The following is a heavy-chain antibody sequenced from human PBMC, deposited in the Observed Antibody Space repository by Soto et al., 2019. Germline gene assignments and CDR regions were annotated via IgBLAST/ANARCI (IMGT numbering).Heavy chain of an antibody. CDR2: ITNSNTYI. CDR3: ARVDSSDLDYFDS. D-gene: IGHD2-21*01. CDR1: GFTFSPYT. J-gene: IGHJ4*02. Sequence: PGGSLRLSCAASGFTFSPYTLGWVRQAPGKGLESLSFITNSNTYIYYADSVKGRFTISRDDARNSLYLQMNSLRAEDTAIYYCARVDSSDLDYFDSWGQGAMAPGSS. V-gene: IGHV3-21*01.